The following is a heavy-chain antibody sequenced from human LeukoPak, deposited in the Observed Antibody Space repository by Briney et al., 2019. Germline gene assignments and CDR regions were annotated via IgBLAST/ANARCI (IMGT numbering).Heavy chain of an antibody. J-gene: IGHJ4*02. CDR3: ARGAAGIFDY. CDR1: GFTFSSYS. D-gene: IGHD3-3*02. Sequence: KTGGSWRLSCAASGFTFSSYSMTWVRKAPGKGLEWVSSIRSSSSYIYYADSVKGRFTISRDNAKNSLYLQMNSLRAEDTAVYYCARGAAGIFDYWGQGTLVTVSS. CDR2: IRSSSSYI. V-gene: IGHV3-21*01.